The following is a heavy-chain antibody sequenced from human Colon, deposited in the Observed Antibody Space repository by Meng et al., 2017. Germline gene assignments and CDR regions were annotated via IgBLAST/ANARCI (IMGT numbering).Heavy chain of an antibody. CDR1: GDSIRSSNW. D-gene: IGHD3-10*01. V-gene: IGHV4-4*02. CDR3: ARVIYASGNMAHLDC. J-gene: IGHJ4*02. Sequence: GERRGAGPGLGKPSGTLSLTCAVSGDSIRSSNWWSWVRQPPGRGLEWIGEIYHSGSTNYNPSLKNRLSLTVDKSKNQFSLTLHSVTAADTAVYYCARVIYASGNMAHLDCWGQGTLVTVSS. CDR2: IYHSGST.